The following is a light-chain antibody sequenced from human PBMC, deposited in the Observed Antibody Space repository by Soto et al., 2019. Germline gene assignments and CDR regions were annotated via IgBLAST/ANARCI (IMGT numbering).Light chain of an antibody. CDR3: TQYGSYRWT. CDR2: AAS. J-gene: IGKJ1*01. Sequence: EIVLTQSPGTLSLSPGERAALSCRASQSVSGSYLAWYQQKPGQAPRLLIYAASNRATGIPDRFSGRGSGPDFTLTIIRLEPEDFAMYYCTQYGSYRWTFGQGTRVAIK. V-gene: IGKV3-20*01. CDR1: QSVSGSY.